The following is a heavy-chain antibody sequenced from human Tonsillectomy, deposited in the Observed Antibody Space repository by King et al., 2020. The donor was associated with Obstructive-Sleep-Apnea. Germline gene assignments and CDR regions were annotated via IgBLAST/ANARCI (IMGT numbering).Heavy chain of an antibody. Sequence: VQLQQWGAGLLKPSETLSLTCAVYGESFSGHYWSWIRQPPGKGLEWIGEINHIGSTNSNPALKSRVTISLDTSKNQFSLRLSSVTAADTAVYYCARERVVVTANFDSWGQGSLVTVSS. CDR1: GESFSGHY. CDR3: ARERVVVTANFDS. D-gene: IGHD2-21*02. CDR2: INHIGST. J-gene: IGHJ4*02. V-gene: IGHV4-34*01.